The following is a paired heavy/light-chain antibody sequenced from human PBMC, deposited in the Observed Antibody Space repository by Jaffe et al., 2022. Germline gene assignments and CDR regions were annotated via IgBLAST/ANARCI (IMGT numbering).Light chain of an antibody. CDR2: TAS. Sequence: DIQMTQSPSSVSASVGDRVTITCRASQGISSWLAWYQQKPGKAPKLLISTASSLQSGVPSRFSGSGSGTDFTLTISSLQPEDFATYYCQQANSFPITFGQGTRLEIK. CDR1: QGISSW. CDR3: QQANSFPIT. J-gene: IGKJ5*01. V-gene: IGKV1-12*01.
Heavy chain of an antibody. CDR1: GFTFSICA. V-gene: IGHV3-23*01. CDR2: IDTTGGGT. CDR3: AKINTQPRDWFDP. Sequence: EVHLLESGGDLVQPGGSLRLSCAASGFTFSICAMTWVRQAPGKGLEWVSSIDTTGGGTYYADSVKGRFTISRDNSKNTLYLQMNSLRAEDTAVYYCAKINTQPRDWFDPWGQGSLVTVSS. D-gene: IGHD6-13*01. J-gene: IGHJ5*02.